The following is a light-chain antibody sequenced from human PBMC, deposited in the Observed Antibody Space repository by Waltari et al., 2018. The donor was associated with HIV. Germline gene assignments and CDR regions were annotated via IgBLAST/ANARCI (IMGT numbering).Light chain of an antibody. Sequence: QLVLTQSPSASASPGASVTPTCTLSSGHFTNAISWLQQQPEKGTRYLMKLNHDGSHHKGDGIPYRFSGSSSGAERYLTISSLQSEDEGDYYCQTWGTGILVFGGGTKLTVL. CDR3: QTWGTGILV. J-gene: IGLJ3*02. V-gene: IGLV4-69*01. CDR2: LNHDGSH. CDR1: SGHFTNA.